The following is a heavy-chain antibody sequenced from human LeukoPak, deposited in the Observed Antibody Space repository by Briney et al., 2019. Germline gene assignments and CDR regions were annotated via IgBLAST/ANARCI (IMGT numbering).Heavy chain of an antibody. J-gene: IGHJ4*02. Sequence: TPSETLSLTCTVSGYSISSGYYWGWIRQPPGKGLEWIGSIYHSGSTYYNPSLKSRVTISVDTSKNQFSLKLSSVTAADTAVYYCARAQDYYDSSGYYYRHWGQGTLVTVSS. V-gene: IGHV4-38-2*02. CDR3: ARAQDYYDSSGYYYRH. D-gene: IGHD3-22*01. CDR1: GYSISSGYY. CDR2: IYHSGST.